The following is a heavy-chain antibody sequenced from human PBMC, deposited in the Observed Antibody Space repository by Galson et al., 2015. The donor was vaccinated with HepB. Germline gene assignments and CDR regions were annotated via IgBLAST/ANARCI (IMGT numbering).Heavy chain of an antibody. D-gene: IGHD6-13*01. J-gene: IGHJ2*01. CDR3: AREGRHSSSRPNWYFDL. Sequence: SLRLSCAASGFTFSDYYMSWIRQAPGKGLEWVSYISSSSSYTNYADSVKGRFTISRDNAKNSLYLQMNSLRAEDTAVYYCAREGRHSSSRPNWYFDLWGRGTLVTVSS. CDR2: ISSSSSYT. CDR1: GFTFSDYY. V-gene: IGHV3-11*05.